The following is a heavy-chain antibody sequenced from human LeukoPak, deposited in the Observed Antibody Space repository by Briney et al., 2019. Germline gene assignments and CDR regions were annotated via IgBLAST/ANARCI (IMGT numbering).Heavy chain of an antibody. CDR1: GFTFSSYA. Sequence: GGSLRLSCAASGFTFSSYAMGWVRQAPGEGLERVSAISGSGGSTYYADSVKGRCTISRDNSKNTLYLQMNSLRAEDTAVYYCANGVNYYDSSGYYDYWGQGTLVTVSS. V-gene: IGHV3-23*01. J-gene: IGHJ4*02. CDR3: ANGVNYYDSSGYYDY. CDR2: ISGSGGST. D-gene: IGHD3-22*01.